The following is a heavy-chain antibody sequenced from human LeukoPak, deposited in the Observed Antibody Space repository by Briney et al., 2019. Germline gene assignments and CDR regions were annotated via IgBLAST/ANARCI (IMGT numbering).Heavy chain of an antibody. CDR3: ARDQSYGRHYFDY. CDR2: IHHSGST. Sequence: PSETLSLTCAVSSYSISSGYYWGWIRQPPGKGLEWIGNIHHSGSTYYSPSLESRVTISLDTSKNQFSLWLSSVTAADTAVYYCARDQSYGRHYFDYWGQGILVTVSS. CDR1: SYSISSGYY. V-gene: IGHV4-38-2*02. J-gene: IGHJ4*02. D-gene: IGHD5-18*01.